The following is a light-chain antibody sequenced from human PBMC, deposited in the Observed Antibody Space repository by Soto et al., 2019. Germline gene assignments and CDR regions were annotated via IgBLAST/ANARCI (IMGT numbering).Light chain of an antibody. CDR3: QQSYSTPR. CDR2: AES. V-gene: IGKV1-39*01. CDR1: QSISSY. J-gene: IGKJ4*01. Sequence: DIQMTQSPSSLSASVGDRVTITCRASQSISSYLNWYQQKPGQAPKLLIYAESSLQSGVPSRFSGSGSGTDFTLTISSLQPEDFATYYCQQSYSTPRFGGGTKVEIK.